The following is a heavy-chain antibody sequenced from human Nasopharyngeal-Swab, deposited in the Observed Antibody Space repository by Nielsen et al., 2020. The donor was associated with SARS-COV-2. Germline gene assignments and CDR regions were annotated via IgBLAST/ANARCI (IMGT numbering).Heavy chain of an antibody. V-gene: IGHV3-21*01. CDR3: ARDHAGDYFDY. CDR2: ISSSSSYI. Sequence: GGSLRLSCAASGFTFSSYAMSWVRQAPGKGLEWVSSISSSSSYIYYADSVKGRFTISRDNAKNSLYLQMNSLRAEDTAVYYCARDHAGDYFDYWGQGTLVTVSS. D-gene: IGHD2-2*01. CDR1: GFTFSSYA. J-gene: IGHJ4*02.